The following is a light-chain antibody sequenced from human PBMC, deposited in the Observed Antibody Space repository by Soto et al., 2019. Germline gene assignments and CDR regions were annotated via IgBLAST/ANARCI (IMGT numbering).Light chain of an antibody. CDR2: NDY. V-gene: IGLV1-47*02. CDR1: TSNVGSNL. J-gene: IGLJ2*01. CDR3: AVWDDSLSGVV. Sequence: QSVLAQPPSASGTPGQRVTISCSGSTSNVGSNLASWYQQLPGSAPKLLNYNDYERPSGVPDRFSGSKSGTSASLGISGLRSEDEADYFCAVWDDSLSGVVFGGGTQLTVL.